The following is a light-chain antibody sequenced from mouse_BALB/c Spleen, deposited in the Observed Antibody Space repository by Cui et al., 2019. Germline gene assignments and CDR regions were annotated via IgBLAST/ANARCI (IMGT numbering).Light chain of an antibody. V-gene: IGKV1-135*01. CDR3: WQGTHFWT. CDR2: PVS. Sequence: LMIQTPHTSSLTIGQPASISGKTSQSLLDSDGKTYLNWLLQRPGQSPKRLIYPVSKLDSGVPDRFAGSGSGTDFTLKISRVEAEDLGVYYCWQGTHFWTFGGGTKLEIK. CDR1: QSLLDSDGKTY. J-gene: IGKJ1*01.